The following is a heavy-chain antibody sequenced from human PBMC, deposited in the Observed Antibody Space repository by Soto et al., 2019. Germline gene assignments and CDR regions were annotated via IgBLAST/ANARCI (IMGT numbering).Heavy chain of an antibody. J-gene: IGHJ4*02. D-gene: IGHD3-3*01. CDR2: ISAYNGNT. CDR3: ARAGTGRFLELLCKDYFDY. V-gene: IGHV1-18*01. CDR1: GYTFTSYG. Sequence: QVQLVQSGAEVKKPGASLKVSCKASGYTFTSYGISWVRQAPGQGHEWMGWISAYNGNTNYAQKPHGRVTMTTDTSTSTAYMELRSLRSDDTAVYYCARAGTGRFLELLCKDYFDYWGQGTLVTVSS.